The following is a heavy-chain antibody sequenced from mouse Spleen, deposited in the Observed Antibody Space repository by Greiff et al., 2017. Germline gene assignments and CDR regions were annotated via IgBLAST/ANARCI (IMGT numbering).Heavy chain of an antibody. D-gene: IGHD2-1*01. V-gene: IGHV1-50*01. J-gene: IGHJ4*01. CDR3: ARGNYGNLGYAMDY. CDR2: IDPSDSYT. CDR1: GYTFTSYW. Sequence: QVQLKQPGAELVKPGASVKLSCKASGYTFTSYWMQWVKQRPGQGLEWIGEIDPSDSYTNYNQKFKGKATLTVDKPSSTAYMQLSSLTSEDSAVYYCARGNYGNLGYAMDYWGQGTSVTVSS.